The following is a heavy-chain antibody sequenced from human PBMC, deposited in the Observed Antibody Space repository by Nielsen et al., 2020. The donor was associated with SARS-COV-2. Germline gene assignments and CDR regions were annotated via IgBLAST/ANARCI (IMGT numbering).Heavy chain of an antibody. J-gene: IGHJ6*02. D-gene: IGHD5-24*01. CDR1: GFTFSSYG. Sequence: GESLKISCAASGFTFSSYGMHWVRQAPGKGLEWVAVISYDGSNKYYADSVKGRFTISRDNSKNTLYLQMNSLRAEDTAVYYCAKEWQKVSEIDGMDVWGQGTTVTVSS. CDR2: ISYDGSNK. CDR3: AKEWQKVSEIDGMDV. V-gene: IGHV3-30*18.